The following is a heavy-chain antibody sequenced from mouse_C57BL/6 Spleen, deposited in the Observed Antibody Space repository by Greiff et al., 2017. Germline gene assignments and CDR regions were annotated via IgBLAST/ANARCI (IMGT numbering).Heavy chain of an antibody. V-gene: IGHV1-69*01. Sequence: VQLQQPGAELVMPGASVKLSCKASGYTFTSYWMHWVKQRPGQGLEWIGEIDPSDSYTNYNQKFKGKATLTVDTSSSTAYMQLSSLTSEDSAVYYCARWDSSEGDYWGQGTTLTVSS. D-gene: IGHD3-2*02. J-gene: IGHJ2*01. CDR2: IDPSDSYT. CDR1: GYTFTSYW. CDR3: ARWDSSEGDY.